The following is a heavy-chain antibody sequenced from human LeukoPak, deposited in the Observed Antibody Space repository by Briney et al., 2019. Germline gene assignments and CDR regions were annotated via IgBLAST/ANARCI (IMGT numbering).Heavy chain of an antibody. Sequence: SQTLSLTCTVSGGSISSGDYCWSWIRQPPGKGLEWIGYIYYSGSTSYNPSPNRQVSISVDTSKNQFSLKLSSVTAADTAVYYCARVRCNTSCYWFDPWGQGTLVTVSS. CDR2: IYYSGST. CDR1: GGSISSGDYC. CDR3: ARVRCNTSCYWFDP. D-gene: IGHD2-2*01. V-gene: IGHV4-30-4*08. J-gene: IGHJ5*02.